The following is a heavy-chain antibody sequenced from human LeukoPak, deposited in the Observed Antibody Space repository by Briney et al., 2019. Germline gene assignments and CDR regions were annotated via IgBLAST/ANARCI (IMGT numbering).Heavy chain of an antibody. CDR1: GGTFSSYA. J-gene: IGHJ3*02. CDR2: IIPIFGTA. D-gene: IGHD2-2*01. V-gene: IGHV1-69*05. CDR3: ARVVVVVPAAPYYDAFDI. Sequence: GASVKASCEASGGTFSSYAISWVRQAPGQGLEWMGGIIPIFGTANYAQKFQGRVTITTDESTSTAYMELSSLRSEDTAVYYCARVVVVVPAAPYYDAFDIWGQGTMVTVSS.